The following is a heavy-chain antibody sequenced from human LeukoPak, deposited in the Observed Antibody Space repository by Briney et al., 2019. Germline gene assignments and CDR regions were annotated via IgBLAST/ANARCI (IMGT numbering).Heavy chain of an antibody. J-gene: IGHJ5*02. V-gene: IGHV4-61*02. CDR2: IYTSGTT. Sequence: SETLSLTCNVSGGSISTGSYYWSWLRQPAGKGLEWIGRIYTSGTTKYNPSLKSRVTISGDTSKNQFSLKLSSVTAADTAVYYCASGGYCDSASCYPNWFDPWGRGTLVTVSS. CDR1: GGSISTGSYY. D-gene: IGHD2-2*01. CDR3: ASGGYCDSASCYPNWFDP.